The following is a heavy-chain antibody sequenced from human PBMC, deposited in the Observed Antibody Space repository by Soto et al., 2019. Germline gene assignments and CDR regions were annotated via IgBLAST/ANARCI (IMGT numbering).Heavy chain of an antibody. Sequence: EVQLLDSGGGLVQPGGSLRLSCVASGFTFRNFAMSWVRQAPGKGLAWVSAIGGGGGSTYYADSVKGRFTISRDNSKNTLYLQMSSLRAEDTAVYYCAKTAEAVAGTVFGYWGQGTLVTVSS. CDR2: IGGGGGST. CDR3: AKTAEAVAGTVFGY. CDR1: GFTFRNFA. J-gene: IGHJ4*02. V-gene: IGHV3-23*01. D-gene: IGHD6-19*01.